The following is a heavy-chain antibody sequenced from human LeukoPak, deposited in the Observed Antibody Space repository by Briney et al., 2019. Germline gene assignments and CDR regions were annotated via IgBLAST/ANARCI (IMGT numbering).Heavy chain of an antibody. J-gene: IGHJ3*02. CDR2: IYYSGST. Sequence: PSETLSLTCPVSGGSISSSSYYWGWIRQPPGKGLEWIGSIYYSGSTYYNQSRKSRVTISVDTSKNQFSLKLSSVTAADTAVYYCARQGHYYDSSGYRDAFDIWGQGTMVTVSS. D-gene: IGHD3-22*01. V-gene: IGHV4-39*01. CDR3: ARQGHYYDSSGYRDAFDI. CDR1: GGSISSSSYY.